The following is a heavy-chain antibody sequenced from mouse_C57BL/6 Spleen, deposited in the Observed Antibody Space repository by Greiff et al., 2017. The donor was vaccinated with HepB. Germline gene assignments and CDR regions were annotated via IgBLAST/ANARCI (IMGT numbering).Heavy chain of an antibody. Sequence: EVQRVESGEGLVKPGGSLKLSCAASGFTFSSYAMSWVRQTPEKRLEWVAYISSGGDYIYYADTVKGRFTISRDNARNTLYLQMSSLKSEDTAMYYCTRDGYGSSSGWFAYWGQGTLVTVSA. D-gene: IGHD1-1*01. J-gene: IGHJ3*01. CDR1: GFTFSSYA. CDR2: ISSGGDYI. V-gene: IGHV5-9-1*02. CDR3: TRDGYGSSSGWFAY.